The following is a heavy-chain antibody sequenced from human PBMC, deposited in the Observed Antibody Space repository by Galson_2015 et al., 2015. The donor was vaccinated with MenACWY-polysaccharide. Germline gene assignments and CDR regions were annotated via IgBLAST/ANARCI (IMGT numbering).Heavy chain of an antibody. D-gene: IGHD6-13*01. CDR2: ISSDGSST. CDR1: GFTFSSYW. J-gene: IGHJ4*02. Sequence: SLRLSCAASGFTFSSYWMHWVRQVPGKGLVWVSRISSDGSSTSYADSVKGRFTISRDNAKNTLHLQMNSLRVEDTAVYYCARVQGGYSNDWPPQSYFAYWCQGTLVTVSS. V-gene: IGHV3-74*01. CDR3: ARVQGGYSNDWPPQSYFAY.